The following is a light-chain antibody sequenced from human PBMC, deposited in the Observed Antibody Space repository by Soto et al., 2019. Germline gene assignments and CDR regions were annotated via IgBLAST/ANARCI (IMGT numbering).Light chain of an antibody. Sequence: EIVMTQSPATLSVSAGERATLSCRARQSVRSNLAWYQQKPGQAPRLLIYGASTRATGIPARFSGSGSGTEFTLTISGLQSEDFAVYYCQQYSIWRTFGQGTKVDIK. V-gene: IGKV3-15*01. CDR2: GAS. J-gene: IGKJ1*01. CDR3: QQYSIWRT. CDR1: QSVRSN.